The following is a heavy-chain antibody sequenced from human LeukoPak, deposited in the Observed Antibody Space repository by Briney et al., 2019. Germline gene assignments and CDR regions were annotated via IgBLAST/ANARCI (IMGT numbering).Heavy chain of an antibody. CDR1: GFTFSSYA. CDR3: ATSSIGWELQAWAISDY. V-gene: IGHV3-23*01. Sequence: GGSLRLSCAASGFTFSSYAMSWVRQAPGKGLEWVSAISGSGGSTYYADSVKGRFTISRDNSKNTLYLQMNSLRAEDTAVYYCATSSIGWELQAWAISDYSGHGNLVTVSS. CDR2: ISGSGGST. J-gene: IGHJ4*03. D-gene: IGHD1-26*01.